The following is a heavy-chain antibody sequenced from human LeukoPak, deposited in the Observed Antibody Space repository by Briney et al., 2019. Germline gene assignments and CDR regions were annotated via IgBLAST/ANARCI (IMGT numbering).Heavy chain of an antibody. CDR2: IRSDGST. CDR1: GFTVSSNY. CDR3: AKDRYSYAFEYSDS. J-gene: IGHJ4*02. V-gene: IGHV3-53*05. Sequence: GGSLRLSCTASGFTVSSNYMSWVRQAPGKGLEWVSVIRSDGSTNHADSVKGRFTISRDNSKNTLSLQVSSLRTEDTAVYCCAKDRYSYAFEYSDSWGQGTLVTVSS. D-gene: IGHD5-18*01.